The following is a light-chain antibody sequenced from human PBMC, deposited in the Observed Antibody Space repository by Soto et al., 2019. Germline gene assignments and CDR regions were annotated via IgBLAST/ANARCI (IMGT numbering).Light chain of an antibody. CDR2: GAS. V-gene: IGKV1-39*01. Sequence: DIQMTQSPSSLSASVGDRVTITCRASQTINTSVNWDHQHPGKAPKLMLSGASRLHRGVPSRFSGSGSGSDFLLPISRLQPEDFATYFCRQSYSPPSVTLGQGTRL. J-gene: IGKJ5*01. CDR1: QTINTS. CDR3: RQSYSPPSVT.